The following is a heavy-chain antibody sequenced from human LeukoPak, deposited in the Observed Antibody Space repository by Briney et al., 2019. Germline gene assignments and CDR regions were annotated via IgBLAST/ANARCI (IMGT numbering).Heavy chain of an antibody. D-gene: IGHD5-24*01. J-gene: IGHJ6*03. CDR3: AREVRDGYAESYYYYMDV. V-gene: IGHV1-69*05. CDR2: IIPIFGTA. Sequence: GASVKVSCKASGGTFSSYAISWVRQAPGQGLEWMGGIIPIFGTANYAQKFQGRVTITTDESTSTAYMELSSLRSEDTAVYYCAREVRDGYAESYYYYMDVWGKGTTVTVSS. CDR1: GGTFSSYA.